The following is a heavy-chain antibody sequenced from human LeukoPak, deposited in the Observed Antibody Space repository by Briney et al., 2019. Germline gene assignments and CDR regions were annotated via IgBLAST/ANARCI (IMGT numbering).Heavy chain of an antibody. D-gene: IGHD3-22*01. CDR1: GYTLTELS. CDR3: ARDRGDITMIVVVPKYYFDY. Sequence: ASVKVSCKVSGYTLTELSMHWVRQAPGKGLEWMGGFDPEDGETIYAQKFQGRVTMTEDTSTDTAYMELSSLRSEDTAVYYCARDRGDITMIVVVPKYYFDYWGQGTLVTVSS. V-gene: IGHV1-24*01. CDR2: FDPEDGET. J-gene: IGHJ4*02.